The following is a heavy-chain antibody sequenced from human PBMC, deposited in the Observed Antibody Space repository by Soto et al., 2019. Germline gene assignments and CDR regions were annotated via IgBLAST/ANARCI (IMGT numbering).Heavy chain of an antibody. Sequence: VASVKVSCKASGYTFTDFYIYWVRQAPGQGLEWMGWINPSGGSTKYAQNFQGRVTMTRDTSTTTIYMELSSLRSDDTAIYYCAREENCSGGTCYSEYFHRWGQGTLVTVSS. CDR3: AREENCSGGTCYSEYFHR. CDR1: GYTFTDFY. J-gene: IGHJ1*01. CDR2: INPSGGST. D-gene: IGHD2-15*01. V-gene: IGHV1-46*01.